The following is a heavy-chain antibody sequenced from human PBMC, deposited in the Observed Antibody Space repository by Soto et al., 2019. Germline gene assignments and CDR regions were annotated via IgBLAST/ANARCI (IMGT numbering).Heavy chain of an antibody. J-gene: IGHJ4*02. Sequence: GESLKISCKGSRYSFTSYWISWVRQMPGKGLEWMGRIDPSDSYTNYSPSFQGHVTISADKPISTAYLQWSSLKASDTAMYYCARHPRDYYDSSGYYYSEGNFWGQGTLVTVSS. CDR3: ARHPRDYYDSSGYYYSEGNF. CDR2: IDPSDSYT. CDR1: RYSFTSYW. D-gene: IGHD3-22*01. V-gene: IGHV5-10-1*01.